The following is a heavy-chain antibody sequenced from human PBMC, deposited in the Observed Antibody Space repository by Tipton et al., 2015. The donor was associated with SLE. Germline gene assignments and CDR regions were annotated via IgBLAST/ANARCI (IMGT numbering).Heavy chain of an antibody. CDR2: IYYSGST. J-gene: IGHJ5*01. V-gene: IGHV4-31*03. CDR3: ARVERWVQNRGVDS. Sequence: TMSLTCTVSGGSISSGDCYWTWIRQLPGKGLEWIGYIYYSGSTSYSSSLKSRLTISMDTSKNQFSLKLTSVTAADTVMYYCARVERWVQNRGVDSWGQGTLVTVSS. CDR1: GGSISSGDCY. D-gene: IGHD5-24*01.